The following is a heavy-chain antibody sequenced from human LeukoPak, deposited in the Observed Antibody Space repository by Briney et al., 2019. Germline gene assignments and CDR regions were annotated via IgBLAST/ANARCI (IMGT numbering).Heavy chain of an antibody. J-gene: IGHJ2*01. Sequence: GSLRLSCAASGFTFSSYAMSWVRQAPGKGLEWIGSISYSGSTYNNPSLKSRVTISVDTSKNQFSLKLSSVTAPDTAVYYCARRVYSGSYNWYFDLWGRGTLVTVSS. CDR1: GFTFSSYA. CDR3: ARRVYSGSYNWYFDL. D-gene: IGHD1-26*01. V-gene: IGHV4-39*01. CDR2: ISYSGST.